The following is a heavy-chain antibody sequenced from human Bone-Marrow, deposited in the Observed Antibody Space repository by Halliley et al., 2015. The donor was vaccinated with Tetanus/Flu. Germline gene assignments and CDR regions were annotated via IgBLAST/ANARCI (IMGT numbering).Heavy chain of an antibody. D-gene: IGHD4-17*01. CDR2: LPYTGGA. CDR3: ARGGAYGDRLAY. Sequence: YLPYTGGANVNPSRESRVTISVDTSRDQFPLKLCSVTAADTAVYYCARGGAYGDRLAYWGQGTLVTVSS. J-gene: IGHJ4*02. V-gene: IGHV4-59*09.